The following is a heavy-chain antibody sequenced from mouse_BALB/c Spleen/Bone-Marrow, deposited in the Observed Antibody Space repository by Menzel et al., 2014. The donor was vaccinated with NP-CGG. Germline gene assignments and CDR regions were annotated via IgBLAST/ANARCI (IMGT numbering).Heavy chain of an antibody. CDR2: IDPASNYT. V-gene: IGHV14-3*02. Sequence: VQLKDSGAGLVRPGASVKLSCTASGFNIKDTYMHWVNQRPEQGLEWLGRIDPASNYTKYDPKFQGTATITADASSNTAYLQLSSLTSEDTAVYYCATPTGTFDYWGQGTTLAVSS. CDR3: ATPTGTFDY. D-gene: IGHD4-1*02. CDR1: GFNIKDTY. J-gene: IGHJ2*01.